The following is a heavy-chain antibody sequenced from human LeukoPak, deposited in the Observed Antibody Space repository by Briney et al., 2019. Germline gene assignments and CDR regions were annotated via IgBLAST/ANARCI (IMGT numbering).Heavy chain of an antibody. V-gene: IGHV4-34*01. Sequence: SETLSLTCAVYGGSFSGYYWSWIRQPPGKGLEWIGEINHSGSTNYNPSLKSRVTISVDTSKNQFSLKLSSVIAADTAVYYCARGLRYYDSSGLLFDYWGQGTLVTVSS. CDR2: INHSGST. CDR3: ARGLRYYDSSGLLFDY. CDR1: GGSFSGYY. J-gene: IGHJ4*02. D-gene: IGHD3-22*01.